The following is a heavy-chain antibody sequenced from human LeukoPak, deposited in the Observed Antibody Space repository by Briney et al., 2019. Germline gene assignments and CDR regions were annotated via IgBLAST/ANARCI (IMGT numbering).Heavy chain of an antibody. J-gene: IGHJ4*02. CDR2: IIPIFGTA. D-gene: IGHD2-15*01. CDR1: GGTFSSYA. Sequence: EASVKVSCKASGGTFSSYAISWVRQVPGQGLEWMGGIIPIFGTANYAQKFQGRVTITADESTSTAYMELSSLSSEDTAVYYCAKESVVGVTSYWGQGTLVTVSS. V-gene: IGHV1-69*13. CDR3: AKESVVGVTSY.